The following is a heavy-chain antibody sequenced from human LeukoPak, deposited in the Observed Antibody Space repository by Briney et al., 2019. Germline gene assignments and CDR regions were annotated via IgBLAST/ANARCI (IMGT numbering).Heavy chain of an antibody. J-gene: IGHJ4*02. CDR1: GGSISSYY. V-gene: IGHV4-59*08. CDR2: IYYSGST. CDR3: ARLVGIAAHHFDY. Sequence: PSETLSLTCTVSGGSISSYYWSWIRQPPGKGLEWIGYIYYSGSTNYNPSLKSRVTISVDTSKNQFSLKLGSVTAADTAVYYCARLVGIAAHHFDYWGQGTLVTVSS. D-gene: IGHD6-25*01.